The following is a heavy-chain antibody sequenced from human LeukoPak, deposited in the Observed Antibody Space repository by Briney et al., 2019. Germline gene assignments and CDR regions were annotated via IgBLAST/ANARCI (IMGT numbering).Heavy chain of an antibody. D-gene: IGHD3-10*01. Sequence: AAVKVSCKASRYTFTSYYMHWVRHAPGQGLEWMGIINPSGSSTSYAQKFHGKVSMTSDTATNTVYMELSSMRSEDTAVYSCASSGSGSYHFDYWGQGTLVTVSS. CDR3: ASSGSGSYHFDY. V-gene: IGHV1-46*01. J-gene: IGHJ4*02. CDR2: INPSGSST. CDR1: RYTFTSYY.